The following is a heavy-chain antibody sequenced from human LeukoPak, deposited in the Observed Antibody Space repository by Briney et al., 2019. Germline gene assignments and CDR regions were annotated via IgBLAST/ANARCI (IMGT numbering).Heavy chain of an antibody. V-gene: IGHV3-48*03. Sequence: GGSLRLSCAASGFTFSSYEMNWVRQAPGKGLEWVSYISSSGSTIYYADSVKGRFTISRDNAKNSLYLQMSSLRAEDTAVYYCARDLGRWELPYYFDYWGQGTLVTVSS. CDR3: ARDLGRWELPYYFDY. D-gene: IGHD1-26*01. CDR2: ISSSGSTI. J-gene: IGHJ4*02. CDR1: GFTFSSYE.